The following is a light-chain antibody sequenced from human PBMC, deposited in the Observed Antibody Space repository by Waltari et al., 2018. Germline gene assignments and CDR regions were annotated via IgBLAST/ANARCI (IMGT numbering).Light chain of an antibody. CDR2: DVN. CDR1: SSDVGGYNY. Sequence: QSALTQPRSVSGSPGQSVTISCTGTSSDVGGYNYVSWYQQHPGKAPKLMISDVNKWPSGVPDRFSGSKSGNTASLTISGLQAEDEADYYCCSYAGSYIFVFGTGTKVTVL. V-gene: IGLV2-11*01. CDR3: CSYAGSYIFV. J-gene: IGLJ1*01.